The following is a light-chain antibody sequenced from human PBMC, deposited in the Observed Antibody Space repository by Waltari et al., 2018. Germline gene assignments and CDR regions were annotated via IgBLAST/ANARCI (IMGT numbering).Light chain of an antibody. CDR3: GSYAGSYGYV. J-gene: IGLJ1*01. CDR1: SDDVGAYKY. V-gene: IGLV2-11*01. CDR2: DVD. Sequence: QSALTQPRSVSGSPGQSVTMSCIGASDDVGAYKYVSWYQQLPGRAPKLIIFDVDKRPSGSLDRFSGSKSGNTASLTVSALQVEDEADYSCGSYAGSYGYVVGSGTKVSVL.